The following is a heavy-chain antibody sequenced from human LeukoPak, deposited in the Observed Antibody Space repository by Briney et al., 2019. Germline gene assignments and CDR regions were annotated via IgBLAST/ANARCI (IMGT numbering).Heavy chain of an antibody. CDR1: GYTFTSYD. J-gene: IGHJ3*02. D-gene: IGHD3-22*01. CDR2: MNPNSGNT. V-gene: IGHV1-8*01. Sequence: VASVKVSCKASGYTFTSYDINWVRQATGQGLEWMGWMNPNSGNTGYAQKFQGRVTMTRNTSISTAYMELSSLRSEDTAVYYCARYFDYYYDSSGYLNDDAFDIWGQGTMVTVSS. CDR3: ARYFDYYYDSSGYLNDDAFDI.